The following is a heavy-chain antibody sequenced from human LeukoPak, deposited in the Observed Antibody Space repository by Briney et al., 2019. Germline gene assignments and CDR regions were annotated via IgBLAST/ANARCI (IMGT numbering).Heavy chain of an antibody. D-gene: IGHD3-16*01. CDR2: VYPGDSDT. CDR1: GYSFATYW. Sequence: GESLKISCKGSGYSFATYWIGWVRQMPGKGLEWMGIVYPGDSDTRYSPPFQGRVTISADKSINTAYLQWNRLTTSDTAMYYCARPGGRAQHSFVSFDYWGQGTLVTVSS. CDR3: ARPGGRAQHSFVSFDY. J-gene: IGHJ4*02. V-gene: IGHV5-51*01.